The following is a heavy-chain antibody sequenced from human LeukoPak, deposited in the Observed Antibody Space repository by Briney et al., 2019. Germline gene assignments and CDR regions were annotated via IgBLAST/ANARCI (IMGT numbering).Heavy chain of an antibody. CDR1: GGSISSSNW. D-gene: IGHD3-22*01. Sequence: SETLSLTCAVSGGSISSSNWWSWVRQPPGKGLEWIGEIYHSGSTNYNPSLKSRATISVDKSKNQFSLKLSSVTAADTAVYYCARWGYYYDSSVNAFDIWGQGTMVTVSS. CDR2: IYHSGST. V-gene: IGHV4-4*02. J-gene: IGHJ3*02. CDR3: ARWGYYYDSSVNAFDI.